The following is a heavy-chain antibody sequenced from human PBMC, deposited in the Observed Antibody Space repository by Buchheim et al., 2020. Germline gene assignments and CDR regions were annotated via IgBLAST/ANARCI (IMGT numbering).Heavy chain of an antibody. Sequence: EVQLLESGGGLVQPGGSLRLSCAASGFTFSSYAMSWVRQAPGKGLAWVSAISGSGGSTYSADSVKGRFTISRDNSKNTQYLQMNSQRAEDTAVYYCAQDRRYSYGYHFDYWGQGTL. CDR3: AQDRRYSYGYHFDY. J-gene: IGHJ4*02. V-gene: IGHV3-23*01. D-gene: IGHD5-18*01. CDR2: ISGSGGST. CDR1: GFTFSSYA.